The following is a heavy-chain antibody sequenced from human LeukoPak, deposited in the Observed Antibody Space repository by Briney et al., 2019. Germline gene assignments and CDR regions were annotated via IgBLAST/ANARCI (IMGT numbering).Heavy chain of an antibody. Sequence: GGSLRLSCAASGFTFSSYDMHWVRQAPGKGLEWVAGIGSAGDTYYPGSIKGRFTFSRENAKNSLFLQMNGLRVGDTAVYYCARGSYCSGGACSPVGAFDIWGQGTVVTVSS. CDR1: GFTFSSYD. J-gene: IGHJ3*02. D-gene: IGHD2-15*01. CDR2: IGSAGDT. V-gene: IGHV3-13*01. CDR3: ARGSYCSGGACSPVGAFDI.